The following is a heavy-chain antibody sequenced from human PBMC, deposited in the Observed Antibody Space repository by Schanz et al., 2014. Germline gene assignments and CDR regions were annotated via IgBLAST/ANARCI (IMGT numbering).Heavy chain of an antibody. V-gene: IGHV3-11*05. Sequence: VRLVESGGGLVKPGGSLRLSCAASGLTFSDYYMSWIRQAPGKGLEWVSYISSSSSYTNYADSVKGRFTISRDNAKNSLYLQMNSLRAEDTALYYCARDTAQSCIGPSCFEYFQHWGQGALVTVSS. D-gene: IGHD2-2*01. J-gene: IGHJ1*01. CDR3: ARDTAQSCIGPSCFEYFQH. CDR2: ISSSSSYT. CDR1: GLTFSDYY.